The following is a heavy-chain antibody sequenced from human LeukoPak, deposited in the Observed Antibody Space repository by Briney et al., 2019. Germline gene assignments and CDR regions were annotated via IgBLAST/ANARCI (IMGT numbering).Heavy chain of an antibody. CDR2: IRYDGSNK. CDR3: ARDRFSGSYPLDY. Sequence: GGSLRLSCAASGFTFSSYGMHWVRQAPGKGLEWVAFIRYDGSNKYYADSVKGRFTISRDNSKNTLYLQMNSLRAEDTAVYYCARDRFSGSYPLDYWGQGTLVTVSS. CDR1: GFTFSSYG. D-gene: IGHD1-26*01. V-gene: IGHV3-30*02. J-gene: IGHJ4*02.